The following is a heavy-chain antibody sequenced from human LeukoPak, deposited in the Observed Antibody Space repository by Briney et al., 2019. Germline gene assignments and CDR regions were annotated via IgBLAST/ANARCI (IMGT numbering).Heavy chain of an antibody. CDR1: GGSFSGYY. J-gene: IGHJ6*04. Sequence: SETLSLTCAVYGGSFSGYYWSWIRQPPGKGLEWIGEINHSGSTNYNPSLKSRVTISVDTSKNQFSLKLSSVTAADTAVYCCARLPPGGYSYGYPYYYYGMDVWGKGTTVTVSS. D-gene: IGHD5-18*01. CDR3: ARLPPGGYSYGYPYYYYGMDV. CDR2: INHSGST. V-gene: IGHV4-34*01.